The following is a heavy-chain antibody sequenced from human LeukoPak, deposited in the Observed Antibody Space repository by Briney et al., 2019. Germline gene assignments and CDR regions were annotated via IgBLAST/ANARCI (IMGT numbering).Heavy chain of an antibody. J-gene: IGHJ5*02. CDR2: INHSGST. D-gene: IGHD5-12*01. CDR3: ARALNSGYEGGNWVDP. CDR1: GGSFSGYY. Sequence: SETLSLTCAVYGGSFSGYYWSWIRQPPGKGLEWIGEINHSGSTNYNPSLKSRVTISVDTSKNQFSLKLSSVTAADTAVYYCARALNSGYEGGNWVDPWGQGTLVTVSS. V-gene: IGHV4-34*01.